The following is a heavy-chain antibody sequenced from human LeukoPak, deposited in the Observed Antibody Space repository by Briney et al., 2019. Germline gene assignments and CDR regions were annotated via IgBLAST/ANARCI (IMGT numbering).Heavy chain of an antibody. CDR1: GGSISSGGYY. CDR2: IYYSGST. J-gene: IGHJ5*02. D-gene: IGHD6-13*01. CDR3: ARSPENYSSSWHVRWVVEPWFDP. V-gene: IGHV4-31*03. Sequence: SQTLSLTCTVSGGSISSGGYYWSWIRQHPGKGLEWIGYIYYSGSTYYNPSLKSRVTISVDTSKNQFSLKLSSVTAADTAVYYCARSPENYSSSWHVRWVVEPWFDPWGQGTLVTVSS.